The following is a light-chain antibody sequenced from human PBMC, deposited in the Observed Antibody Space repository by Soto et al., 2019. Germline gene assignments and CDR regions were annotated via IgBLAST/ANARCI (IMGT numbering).Light chain of an antibody. CDR3: SSYTSSSIYVV. Sequence: QSALTQPASASGSPGQSITISCTGTSSDVGGYNYVSWYQQHPGKAPKLMIYDVSNRPSGVSNRFSGSKSGNTASLTISGLQAEDEADYYCSSYTSSSIYVVFGGGTKVTVL. V-gene: IGLV2-14*01. J-gene: IGLJ2*01. CDR1: SSDVGGYNY. CDR2: DVS.